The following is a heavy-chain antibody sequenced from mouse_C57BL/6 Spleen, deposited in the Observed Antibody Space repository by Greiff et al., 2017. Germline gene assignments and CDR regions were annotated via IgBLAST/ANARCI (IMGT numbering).Heavy chain of an antibody. CDR1: GYAFSSYW. V-gene: IGHV1-80*01. CDR3: ARRDDGYYVRFAY. J-gene: IGHJ3*01. CDR2: IYPGDGDT. D-gene: IGHD2-3*01. Sequence: VQLQQSGAELVKPGASVKISCKASGYAFSSYWMNWVKQRPGKGLEWIGQIYPGDGDTTYNGKFKGKATLTADKSSSTAYMQLSSLTSEDSAVYFCARRDDGYYVRFAYWGQGTLVTVSA.